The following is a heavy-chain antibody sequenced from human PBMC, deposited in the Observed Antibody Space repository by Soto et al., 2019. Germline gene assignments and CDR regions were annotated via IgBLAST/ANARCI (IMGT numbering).Heavy chain of an antibody. V-gene: IGHV4-31*03. CDR1: GGSINSGGYY. Sequence: SETLSLTCTVSGGSINSGGYYWSWIRQHPGKGLEWIGYINYSGSTNYNPSLKSRVIISRDTSKNQLSLNLSSVTAADTAIYYCARNYYYSKVYSYWGQGPRVIVSS. CDR3: ARNYYYSKVYSY. D-gene: IGHD3-22*01. J-gene: IGHJ4*02. CDR2: INYSGST.